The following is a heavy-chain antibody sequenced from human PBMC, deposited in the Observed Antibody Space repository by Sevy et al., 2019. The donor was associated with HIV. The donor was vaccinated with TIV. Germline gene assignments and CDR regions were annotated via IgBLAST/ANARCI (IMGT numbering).Heavy chain of an antibody. J-gene: IGHJ4*02. D-gene: IGHD6-19*01. V-gene: IGHV4-39*01. CDR2: FYYSEST. CDR3: ARAFRAVAGSYYFDC. Sequence: SETLSLTCTVSGGSISISSYYWGWIRQPSGKGLEWIGSFYYSESTYYNPSLKSRVTISVDTSKNQFSLKLSSVTAADTSVYYCARAFRAVAGSYYFDCWGQGTLVTVSS. CDR1: GGSISISSYY.